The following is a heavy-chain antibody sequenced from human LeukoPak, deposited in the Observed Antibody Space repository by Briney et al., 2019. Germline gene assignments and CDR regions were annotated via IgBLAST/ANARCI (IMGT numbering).Heavy chain of an antibody. CDR2: ISYDGSNK. CDR1: GFTFSSYA. D-gene: IGHD3-16*01. Sequence: QPGGSLRLPCAASGFTFSSYAMHWVRQAPGKGLEGVAVISYDGSNKYYADSVKGQFTISRDNSKNTLYLQMNSLRAEDTAVYYCARDGGQVNFDYWGQGTLVTVSS. V-gene: IGHV3-30-3*01. J-gene: IGHJ4*02. CDR3: ARDGGQVNFDY.